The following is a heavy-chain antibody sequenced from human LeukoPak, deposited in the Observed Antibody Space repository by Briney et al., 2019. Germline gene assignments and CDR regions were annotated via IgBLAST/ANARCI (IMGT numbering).Heavy chain of an antibody. CDR2: IFGSGGSA. D-gene: IGHD2-15*01. CDR3: AKTTTGYSSGRYPAWPIDY. Sequence: GGSLRLSCAASGFTFGSYAMYWVRQAPGKGLGWVSGIFGSGGSAHYADSVKGRFTISRDNSKNTVYLQMDSLRAEDTAIYYCAKTTTGYSSGRYPAWPIDYWGQGTLVTASS. V-gene: IGHV3-23*01. CDR1: GFTFGSYA. J-gene: IGHJ4*02.